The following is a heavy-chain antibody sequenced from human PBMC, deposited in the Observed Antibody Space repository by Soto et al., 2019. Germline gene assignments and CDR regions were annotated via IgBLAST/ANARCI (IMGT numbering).Heavy chain of an antibody. J-gene: IGHJ4*02. CDR1: GFTFSSYG. Sequence: GGSLRLSCAASGFTFSSYGMHWVRQAPGKGLEWVAVIWYDGSNKYYADSVKGRFTISRDNSKNTLYLQMNSLRAEDTAVYYCARGGILNIVVVPADSIDYWGQGTLVTVSS. CDR3: ARGGILNIVVVPADSIDY. CDR2: IWYDGSNK. D-gene: IGHD2-2*01. V-gene: IGHV3-33*01.